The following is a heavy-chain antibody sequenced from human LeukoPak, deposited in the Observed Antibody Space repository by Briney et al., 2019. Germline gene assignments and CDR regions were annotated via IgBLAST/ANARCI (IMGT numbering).Heavy chain of an antibody. CDR2: IYYSGST. CDR1: GGSISSYY. J-gene: IGHJ6*02. V-gene: IGHV4-59*01. CDR3: ARDDGDYPYYYYGMDV. Sequence: PSETLSITCTVSGGSISSYYWSWIRQPPGKGLEWIGYIYYSGSTNYNPSLKSRVTISVDTSKNQFSLKLSSVTAADTAVYYCARDDGDYPYYYYGMDVWGQGTTVTVSS. D-gene: IGHD4-17*01.